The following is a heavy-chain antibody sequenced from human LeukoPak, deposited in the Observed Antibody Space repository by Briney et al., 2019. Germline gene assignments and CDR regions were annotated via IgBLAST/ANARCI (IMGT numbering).Heavy chain of an antibody. Sequence: SETLSLTCAVYGGSFSGYYWSWIRQPPGKGLEWIGEINHSGSTNYNPSLKSRVTISVDTSKNQFSLKLSSVTAADTAVYYCARETDITGTTGYLCDYNYDMDVWGKGTTVTVSS. CDR3: ARETDITGTTGYLCDYNYDMDV. J-gene: IGHJ6*03. CDR1: GGSFSGYY. CDR2: INHSGST. V-gene: IGHV4-34*01. D-gene: IGHD1-7*01.